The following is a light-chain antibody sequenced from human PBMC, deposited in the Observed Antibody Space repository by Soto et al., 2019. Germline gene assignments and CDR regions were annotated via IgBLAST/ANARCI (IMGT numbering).Light chain of an antibody. CDR1: QGISSY. J-gene: IGKJ4*01. Sequence: DIQLTPSPSFLSASVGARAPISGRASQGISSYLAWYQHKPGKAPNLLISAASTLQSGVPSRFSGSGSGTEFTLTISSLQPEDFATYYCQQLNSYPLSFGRGTKVDIK. V-gene: IGKV1-9*01. CDR2: AAS. CDR3: QQLNSYPLS.